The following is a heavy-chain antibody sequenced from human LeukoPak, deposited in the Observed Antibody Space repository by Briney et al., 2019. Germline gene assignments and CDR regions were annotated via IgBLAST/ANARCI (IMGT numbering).Heavy chain of an antibody. CDR2: IYYSGRD. V-gene: IGHV4-28*01. CDR1: GDSITRSDW. D-gene: IGHD1-26*01. J-gene: IGHJ3*02. CDR3: AKTRSGTYYGDSFDI. Sequence: SETLSLTCAVSGDSITRSDWWAWIRQPPGKGLEWLGNIYYSGRDYNNPSLQTRVTMSVASSKNQFSLRLGSVTAVDTAVYFCAKTRSGTYYGDSFDIWGQGILVTVSS.